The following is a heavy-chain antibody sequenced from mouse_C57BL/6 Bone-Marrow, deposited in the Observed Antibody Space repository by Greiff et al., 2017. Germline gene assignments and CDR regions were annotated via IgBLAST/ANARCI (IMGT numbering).Heavy chain of an antibody. CDR3: ARVEFEGSGGDWDIDV. J-gene: IGHJ1*03. D-gene: IGHD1-1*01. CDR2: IYPRDGST. CDR1: GYTFTSYD. V-gene: IGHV1-85*01. Sequence: QVQLKQSGPELVKPGASVKLSCKASGYTFTSYDINWVKQRPGQGLEWIGWIYPRDGSTKYNEKFKGKATLTVDKASSTAYMELHSLRSEGSAVYVCARVEFEGSGGDWDIDVWGTGTTVTVSA.